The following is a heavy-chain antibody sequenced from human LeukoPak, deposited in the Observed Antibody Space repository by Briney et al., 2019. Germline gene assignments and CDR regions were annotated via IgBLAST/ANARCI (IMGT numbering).Heavy chain of an antibody. CDR1: GYTFTSYY. CDR3: ARPLFKSIAATDNAFDI. J-gene: IGHJ3*02. CDR2: INPSGGST. D-gene: IGHD6-6*01. Sequence: GASVKVSCKASGYTFTSYYMRWVRQAPGQGLEWMGIINPSGGSTSYAQKFQGRVTMTRDTSTSTVYMELSSLRSEDTAVYYCARPLFKSIAATDNAFDIWGQGTMVTVSS. V-gene: IGHV1-46*01.